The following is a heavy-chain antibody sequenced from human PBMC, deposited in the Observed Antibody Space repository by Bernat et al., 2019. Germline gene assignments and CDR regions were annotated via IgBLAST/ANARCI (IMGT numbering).Heavy chain of an antibody. CDR1: GFTFSSYS. J-gene: IGHJ4*02. CDR3: ARIRGGDFDY. D-gene: IGHD3-16*01. Sequence: EVQLVESGGGLVKPGGSLRLSCAASGFTFSSYSMNWVRQAPGKGLEWVSSISSSSSYIYYADSVKDRFTISRDNAKNSLYLQMNSLRAEDTAVYYCARIRGGDFDYWGQGTLVTVSS. CDR2: ISSSSSYI. V-gene: IGHV3-21*01.